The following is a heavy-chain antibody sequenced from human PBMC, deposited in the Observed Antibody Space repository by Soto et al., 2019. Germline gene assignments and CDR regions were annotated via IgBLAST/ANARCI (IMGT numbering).Heavy chain of an antibody. Sequence: SGPTLVNPTQTLTLTCTFSGFSLSTGGMGVGWIRQPPGKALEWLALIYWDGDRRYSTSLKTRLTISKDTSKNQVVLTMTNMDPVDTATYYCARTNYYDSSGYSSYYFDYWGQGTLVTVSS. CDR3: ARTNYYDSSGYSSYYFDY. D-gene: IGHD3-22*01. CDR2: IYWDGDR. J-gene: IGHJ4*02. V-gene: IGHV2-5*02. CDR1: GFSLSTGGMG.